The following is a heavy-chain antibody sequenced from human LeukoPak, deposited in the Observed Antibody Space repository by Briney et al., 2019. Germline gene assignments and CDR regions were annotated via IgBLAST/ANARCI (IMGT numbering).Heavy chain of an antibody. J-gene: IGHJ3*02. V-gene: IGHV1-24*01. CDR1: GYTLSEFS. Sequence: ASVKVSCKVSGYTLSEFSMHWVRQAPGKGLEWMGYFDPEENEAIYAQKFQGRVTITRNTSISTAYMELSSLRSEDTAVYYCARRLGLRWDLQAFDIWGQGTMVTVSS. D-gene: IGHD4-23*01. CDR3: ARRLGLRWDLQAFDI. CDR2: FDPEENEA.